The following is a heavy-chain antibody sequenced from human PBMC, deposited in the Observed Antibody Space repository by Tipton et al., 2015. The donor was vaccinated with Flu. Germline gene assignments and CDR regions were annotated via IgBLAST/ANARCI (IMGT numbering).Heavy chain of an antibody. V-gene: IGHV1-18*01. J-gene: IGHJ6*02. CDR3: ARDSNIRLSYSGSYSQNYYYGMDV. Sequence: QVQLVQSGDEVKKPGASVKVSCKASGYIFTSYGISWVRQAPGQGLEWMGWISVYNGNTNHSQKLQGRVTMTTDTSTSTAYMEVRSLGSDDTAVYYCARDSNIRLSYSGSYSQNYYYGMDVWGQGTTVTVSS. CDR1: GYIFTSYG. D-gene: IGHD1-26*01. CDR2: ISVYNGNT.